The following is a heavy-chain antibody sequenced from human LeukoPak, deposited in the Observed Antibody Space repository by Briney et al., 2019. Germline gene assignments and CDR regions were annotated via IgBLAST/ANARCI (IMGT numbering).Heavy chain of an antibody. V-gene: IGHV3-23*01. J-gene: IGHJ4*02. Sequence: GGSLRLSCAASGFTFSSYAMSWVRQAPGKGQEWVSAISGSGGSTYYANSVKGRFTISRDNSKNTLYLQMNSLRAEDTAVYYCAKDYYYDSSGYWGQGTLVTVSS. CDR3: AKDYYYDSSGY. CDR2: ISGSGGST. D-gene: IGHD3-22*01. CDR1: GFTFSSYA.